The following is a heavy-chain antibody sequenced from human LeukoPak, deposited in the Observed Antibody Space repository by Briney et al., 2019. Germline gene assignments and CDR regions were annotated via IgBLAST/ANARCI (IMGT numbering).Heavy chain of an antibody. CDR3: ARGVAATGDFDY. V-gene: IGHV3-23*01. Sequence: GGSLRLSCAASGFTFSSYAMSWVRQAPGKGLEWVSAISGSGGSTYYADSVKGRFTISRDNSKNTLYLQMNSLRAEDTAVYYCARGVAATGDFDYWGQGTLATVSS. CDR2: ISGSGGST. CDR1: GFTFSSYA. D-gene: IGHD2-15*01. J-gene: IGHJ4*02.